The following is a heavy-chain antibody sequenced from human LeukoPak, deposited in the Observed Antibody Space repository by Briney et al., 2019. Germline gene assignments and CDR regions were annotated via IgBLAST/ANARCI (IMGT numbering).Heavy chain of an antibody. Sequence: PSETLSLTCAVYGGSFSGYYWSWIRQPPGKGLEWIGEINHSGSTNYNPSLKSRVTISVDTSKNQFSLKLSSVTAADTAVYYCARGDTVFGVVTGALYYWGQGTLVTVSS. J-gene: IGHJ4*02. V-gene: IGHV4-34*01. D-gene: IGHD3-3*01. CDR1: GGSFSGYY. CDR3: ARGDTVFGVVTGALYY. CDR2: INHSGST.